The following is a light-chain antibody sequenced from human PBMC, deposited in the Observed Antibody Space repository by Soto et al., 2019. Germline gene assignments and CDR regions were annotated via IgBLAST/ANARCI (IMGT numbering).Light chain of an antibody. J-gene: IGKJ4*01. Sequence: IQMTKSPCFVSASIGDRVNITCLASQDIGVRLAWFQQKPGKAPKLLIYDASDLETGVPSRFSGSGSGTDFTFTINSLQPEDIATYYCQQYDNLPLTFGGVT. CDR3: QQYDNLPLT. CDR2: DAS. V-gene: IGKV1-33*01. CDR1: QDIGVR.